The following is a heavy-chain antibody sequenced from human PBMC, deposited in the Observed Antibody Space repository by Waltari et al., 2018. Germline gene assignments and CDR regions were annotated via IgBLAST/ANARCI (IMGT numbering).Heavy chain of an antibody. CDR2: ISAYNGNT. Sequence: QVQLVQAGAEVKKPGASVKVSCKAAGYTFTSYGISWVRQAPGQGLEWMGWISAYNGNTNDAQKRQGRVTMTKDTSTSTAYMELRSLRSDDTAVYYCATTQGSFPSDYWGQGTLVTVSS. CDR1: GYTFTSYG. J-gene: IGHJ4*02. D-gene: IGHD6-6*01. CDR3: ATTQGSFPSDY. V-gene: IGHV1-18*01.